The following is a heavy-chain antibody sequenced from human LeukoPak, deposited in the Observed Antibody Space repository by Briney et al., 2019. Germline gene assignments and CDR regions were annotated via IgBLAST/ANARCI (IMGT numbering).Heavy chain of an antibody. V-gene: IGHV1-69*13. CDR1: GGTFSSYA. CDR2: IIPIFGTA. D-gene: IGHD4-23*01. J-gene: IGHJ4*02. CDR3: AREVTVVTPYYFDY. Sequence: SVKVSCKASGGTFSSYAISWVRQAPGQGLEWMGGIIPIFGTANYAQKFQGRVTITADESTSTAYMGLSSLRSEDTAVYYCAREVTVVTPYYFDYWGQGTLATVSS.